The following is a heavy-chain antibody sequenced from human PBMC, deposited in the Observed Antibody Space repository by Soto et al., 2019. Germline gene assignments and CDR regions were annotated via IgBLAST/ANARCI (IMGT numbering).Heavy chain of an antibody. V-gene: IGHV4-31*03. D-gene: IGHD3-22*01. J-gene: IGHJ4*02. Sequence: LSLTCTVSGGSISSGGYYWSWIRQHPGKGLEWIGYIYYSGSTYYNPSLKSRVTISVDTSKNQFSLKLSSVTAADTAVYYCARYVQTYDDDSSGSLLDDRGQGTLVIVSS. CDR2: IYYSGST. CDR3: ARYVQTYDDDSSGSLLDD. CDR1: GGSISSGGYY.